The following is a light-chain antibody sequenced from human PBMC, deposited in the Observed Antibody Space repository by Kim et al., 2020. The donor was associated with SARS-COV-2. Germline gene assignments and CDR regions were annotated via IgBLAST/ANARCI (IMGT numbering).Light chain of an antibody. Sequence: SASPGKGAPLTCRASQGIASHLAWYQLKPGQPPRLLIYSAATRTTGIPAGFSGSGAGAEYTLTISSLQSEDFAVYYCQQYNNFPTFGGGTKVDIK. J-gene: IGKJ4*01. CDR3: QQYNNFPT. V-gene: IGKV3-15*01. CDR1: QGIASH. CDR2: SAA.